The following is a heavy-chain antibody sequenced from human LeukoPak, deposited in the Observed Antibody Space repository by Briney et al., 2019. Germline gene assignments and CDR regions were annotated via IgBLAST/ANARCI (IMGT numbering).Heavy chain of an antibody. Sequence: PGGSLRLSCAASGFTFRNYAMSWVRQTPEKGLEWVSTINASGGSPYYADSVKGRFTISRDNSQNTLYLQMNSLRAEDTAVYYRAKAAPYSSNSLGLWGQGTLVTVSS. V-gene: IGHV3-23*01. D-gene: IGHD6-13*01. J-gene: IGHJ4*02. CDR2: INASGGSP. CDR3: AKAAPYSSNSLGL. CDR1: GFTFRNYA.